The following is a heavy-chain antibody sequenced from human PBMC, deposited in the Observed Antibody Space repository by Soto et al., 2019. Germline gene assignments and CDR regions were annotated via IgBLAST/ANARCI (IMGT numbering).Heavy chain of an antibody. CDR2: IWFDGSNQ. CDR3: VREGTWGSGHRQGWFDP. CDR1: GFTFNEFG. J-gene: IGHJ5*02. V-gene: IGHV3-33*08. D-gene: IGHD7-27*01. Sequence: QVQLVESGGGVVLPGRSLIVSCAASGFTFNEFGMHWVRQAPGKGLECVAVIWFDGSNQHYADSVKGRFTISRDNSKKTLYLQMDSLSAEDTAVYYCVREGTWGSGHRQGWFDPWGKGTLVIVSS.